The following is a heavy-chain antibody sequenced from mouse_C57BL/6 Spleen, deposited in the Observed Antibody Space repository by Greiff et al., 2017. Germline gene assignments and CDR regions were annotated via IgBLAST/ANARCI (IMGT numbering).Heavy chain of an antibody. Sequence: DVQLVESGPGLVKPSQSLSLTCSVTGYSITSGYYRNWIRQFPGNKLEWMGYISYDGSNNYNPSLKNRISITRDTSKNPFFLNLNAVTTEDTATYYCAYESYWGQGTTLTVSS. CDR1: GYSITSGYY. V-gene: IGHV3-6*01. CDR2: ISYDGSN. D-gene: IGHD2-12*01. J-gene: IGHJ2*01. CDR3: AYESY.